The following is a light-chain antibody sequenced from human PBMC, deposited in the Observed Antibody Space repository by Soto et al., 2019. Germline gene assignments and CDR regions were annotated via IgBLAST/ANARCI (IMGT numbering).Light chain of an antibody. Sequence: DIQMTQSPSSLSASVGDRVTITCRASQSISSYLNWYQQKPGKAPKLLIYAASSLQSGVPSRFSGSGSGTDFTLTISSLQPEDVATYFCHRYNSVPLTFGGGTKVDIK. V-gene: IGKV1-39*01. CDR3: HRYNSVPLT. CDR2: AAS. CDR1: QSISSY. J-gene: IGKJ4*01.